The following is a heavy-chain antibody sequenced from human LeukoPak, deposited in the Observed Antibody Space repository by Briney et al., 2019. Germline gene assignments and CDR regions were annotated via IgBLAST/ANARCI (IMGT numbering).Heavy chain of an antibody. D-gene: IGHD6-6*01. J-gene: IGHJ6*03. Sequence: ASLRLSCAASGFTFSSYSMNWVRQAPGKGLEWVSSISSSSSYIYYADSVKGRFTNSRDNAKNSLYLQMNSLRAEDTAVYYCARALSRIAARPHYYYYYMDVWGKGTTVTVPS. CDR1: GFTFSSYS. CDR2: ISSSSSYI. V-gene: IGHV3-21*01. CDR3: ARALSRIAARPHYYYYYMDV.